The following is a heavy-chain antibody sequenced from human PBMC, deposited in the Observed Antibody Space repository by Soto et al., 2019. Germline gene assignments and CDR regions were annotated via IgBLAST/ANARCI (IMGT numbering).Heavy chain of an antibody. CDR1: GGTFSSYT. J-gene: IGHJ4*02. V-gene: IGHV1-69*04. D-gene: IGHD2-2*01. CDR3: ARDYQDCSSTSCYVNLDY. CDR2: IIPILGIA. Sequence: SVKVSCKASGGTFSSYTISWVRQAPGQGLEWMGRIIPILGIANYAQKFQGRVTITADKSTSTAYMELSSLRSEDTAVYYCARDYQDCSSTSCYVNLDYWGQGTLVTVSS.